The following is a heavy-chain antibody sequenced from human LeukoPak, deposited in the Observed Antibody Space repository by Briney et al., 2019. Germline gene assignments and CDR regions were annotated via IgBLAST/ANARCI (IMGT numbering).Heavy chain of an antibody. D-gene: IGHD6-19*01. CDR2: ISGSGGDT. CDR1: GFTFSSYP. V-gene: IGHV3-23*01. Sequence: GGSLRLSCAASGFTFSSYPMSWVRQAPGKGLEWVSAISGSGGDTYYADSVKGRFTISRDNSKNTLDLQMNSLRAEDTALYYCATSSGWYPKYFDYWGQGTLVTVS. CDR3: ATSSGWYPKYFDY. J-gene: IGHJ4*02.